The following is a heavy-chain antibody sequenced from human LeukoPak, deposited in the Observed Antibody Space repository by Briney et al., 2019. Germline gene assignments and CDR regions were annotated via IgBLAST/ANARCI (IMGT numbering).Heavy chain of an antibody. D-gene: IGHD5-18*01. J-gene: IGHJ4*02. CDR2: IYHSGST. CDR1: GYSISSGYY. Sequence: SETLSLTCTVSGYSISSGYYWGWIRQPPGKGLEWIGSIYHSGSTYYNSSLKSRVTISVDTSKNQFSLKLSSVTAADTAVYYCARVVDTAMGYYFDYWGQGTLVTVSS. V-gene: IGHV4-38-2*02. CDR3: ARVVDTAMGYYFDY.